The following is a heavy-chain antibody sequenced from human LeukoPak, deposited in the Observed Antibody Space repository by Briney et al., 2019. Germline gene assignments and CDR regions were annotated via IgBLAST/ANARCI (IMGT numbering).Heavy chain of an antibody. J-gene: IGHJ4*02. CDR1: GFTFSSYA. D-gene: IGHD2-2*01. Sequence: GGSLRLSCSASGFTFSSYAMHWVRQAPGKGLEYVSAISSNGGSTYYADSVKGRFTISRDNSKNTLYLQMSSLRAEDTAVYYCARGESGIVVVPAAPLDYWGQGTLVTVSS. V-gene: IGHV3-64D*06. CDR3: ARGESGIVVVPAAPLDY. CDR2: ISSNGGST.